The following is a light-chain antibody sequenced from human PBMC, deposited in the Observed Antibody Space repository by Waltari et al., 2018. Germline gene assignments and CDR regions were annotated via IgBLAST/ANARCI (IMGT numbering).Light chain of an antibody. CDR1: QSLLHSIGTTS. CDR3: MQGLQTPYT. J-gene: IGKJ2*01. CDR2: WGS. Sequence: IVMIPSPHSLPVTPGKPASISCTSRQSLLHSIGTTSSDWYLQKPGQSPQLLIYWGSNRASGVPYRFSGSGSGTDFTLKISRVEAEDVGGYYCMQGLQTPYTFGQGTKLEIK. V-gene: IGKV2-28*01.